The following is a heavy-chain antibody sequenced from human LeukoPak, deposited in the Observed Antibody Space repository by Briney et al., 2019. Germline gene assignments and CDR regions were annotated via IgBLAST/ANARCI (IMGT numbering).Heavy chain of an antibody. V-gene: IGHV1-2*02. Sequence: GASVKVSCKASGYTFTGYYMHWVRQAPGQGLEWMGWINPISGGTNYAQKFQGRVTMTRDTSISTAYMELSRLRSEDTAVYYCARKPQHTSSWYFGYWGQGTLVTVSS. CDR2: INPISGGT. CDR1: GYTFTGYY. CDR3: ARKPQHTSSWYFGY. J-gene: IGHJ4*02. D-gene: IGHD6-13*01.